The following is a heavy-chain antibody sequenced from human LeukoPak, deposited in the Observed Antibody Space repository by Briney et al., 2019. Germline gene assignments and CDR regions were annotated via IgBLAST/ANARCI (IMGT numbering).Heavy chain of an antibody. V-gene: IGHV3-53*01. Sequence: PGGSLRLSCAASGFTVSSNYMSWVRQAPGKGLEWVSVIYSGGSTYYADSVKGRFTISRDNSKNTLYLQMNSLRAEDTAVYYCAKVSRGYSSSWSDAFDIWGQGTMVTVSS. D-gene: IGHD6-13*01. CDR1: GFTVSSNY. CDR3: AKVSRGYSSSWSDAFDI. J-gene: IGHJ3*02. CDR2: IYSGGST.